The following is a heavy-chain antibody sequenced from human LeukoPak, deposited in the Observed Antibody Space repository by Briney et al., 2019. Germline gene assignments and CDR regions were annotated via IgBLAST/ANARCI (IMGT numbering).Heavy chain of an antibody. Sequence: PGGSLRLSCAASGFTFSTYSMNWVRQAPRGGLEWVSSISGSGTYIYYADSMKGRFTISRDNAKSSLYLQVNSLRAEDTAVYFCARDGRGYNYGYTFDMWGQGTMVTVSS. CDR3: ARDGRGYNYGYTFDM. V-gene: IGHV3-21*01. CDR1: GFTFSTYS. CDR2: ISGSGTYI. J-gene: IGHJ3*02. D-gene: IGHD5-18*01.